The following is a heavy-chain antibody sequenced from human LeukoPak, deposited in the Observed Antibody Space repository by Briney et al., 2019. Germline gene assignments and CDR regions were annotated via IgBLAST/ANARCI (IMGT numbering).Heavy chain of an antibody. V-gene: IGHV4-59*01. J-gene: IGHJ4*02. D-gene: IGHD6-13*01. Sequence: SETLSLTCTVSGGSINSYYWSWIRQPPGKGLEWIGYIYYSGTTNYNHSLKSRVTISVDTSKNQFSLKLSSVTAADTAVYYCARGVYIAAAQYGYWGQGTLVTVSS. CDR3: ARGVYIAAAQYGY. CDR1: GGSINSYY. CDR2: IYYSGTT.